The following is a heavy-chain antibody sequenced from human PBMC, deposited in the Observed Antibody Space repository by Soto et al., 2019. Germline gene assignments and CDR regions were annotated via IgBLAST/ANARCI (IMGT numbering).Heavy chain of an antibody. CDR1: GYAFNRYG. Sequence: ASVKVSCKASGYAFNRYGLTWVRQAPGQGLEWMGWISAYNGNTNYAQNLQGRVTMTTDTSTSTAYMELRSLNPDDTAVYYCARSYCSTSTCYSYWFDPWGQGNLVTV. V-gene: IGHV1-18*04. J-gene: IGHJ5*02. CDR3: ARSYCSTSTCYSYWFDP. D-gene: IGHD2-2*02. CDR2: ISAYNGNT.